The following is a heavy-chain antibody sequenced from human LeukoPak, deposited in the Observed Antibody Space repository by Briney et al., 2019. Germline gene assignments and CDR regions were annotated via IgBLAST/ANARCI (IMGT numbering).Heavy chain of an antibody. Sequence: RGSLRLSCAASGFTFTSYAMHWVRHAPGEGLEYVSAISSSGGSTYYANSVKGRFTISRDNSKNTLYLQIGSLRTEDMAVYYCARASGSRCSGGSCYSWWFDPWGQGTLVTVSS. J-gene: IGHJ5*02. V-gene: IGHV3-64*01. CDR1: GFTFTSYA. D-gene: IGHD2-15*01. CDR2: ISSSGGST. CDR3: ARASGSRCSGGSCYSWWFDP.